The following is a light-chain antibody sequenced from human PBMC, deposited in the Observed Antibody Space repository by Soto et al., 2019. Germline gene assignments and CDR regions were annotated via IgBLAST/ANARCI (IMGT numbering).Light chain of an antibody. J-gene: IGLJ1*01. CDR2: EVS. CDR1: SSDVGGYNS. Sequence: QSVLTQPASVSGSPGQSITLSCTGTSSDVGGYNSVSWYQQHPGKAPKLMIYEVSNRPSGVSNRFSGSKSGNTASLTISGLQAEDEADYYCSSYTTSSTLLYVFGTGTKLTVL. V-gene: IGLV2-14*01. CDR3: SSYTTSSTLLYV.